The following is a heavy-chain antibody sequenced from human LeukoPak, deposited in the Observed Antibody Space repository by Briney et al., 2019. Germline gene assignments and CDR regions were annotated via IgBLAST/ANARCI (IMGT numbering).Heavy chain of an antibody. CDR3: ARDISVRDAAWWFNP. J-gene: IGHJ5*02. CDR2: INPTGGST. V-gene: IGHV1-46*01. D-gene: IGHD5-24*01. Sequence: ASVKVSCKASGYTFTSNYMHWVRQAPGQGLEWMGVINPTGGSTSYAHKFQGRITLTRDMSTSTDYLELSSLRSDDTAVYYCARDISVRDAAWWFNPWGQGTLVTVSS. CDR1: GYTFTSNY.